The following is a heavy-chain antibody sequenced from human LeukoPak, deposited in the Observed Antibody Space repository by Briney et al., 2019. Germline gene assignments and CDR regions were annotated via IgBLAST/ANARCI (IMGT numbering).Heavy chain of an antibody. Sequence: QPRGSLRLSCAASGFTFSSYDMHWVRQATGKGLEWVSAIGTAGDTYYPGSVKGRFTISRENAKNSLYLQMNSLRAGDTAVYYCARVAAAGTFDYWGQGTLVTVSS. CDR2: IGTAGDT. CDR1: GFTFSSYD. V-gene: IGHV3-13*01. D-gene: IGHD6-13*01. CDR3: ARVAAAGTFDY. J-gene: IGHJ4*02.